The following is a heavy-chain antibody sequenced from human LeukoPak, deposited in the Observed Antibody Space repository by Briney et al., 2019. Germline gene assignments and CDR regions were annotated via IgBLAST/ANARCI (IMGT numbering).Heavy chain of an antibody. CDR3: ARAHVVWGLAFDI. V-gene: IGHV3-13*01. Sequence: PGGSLRLSCAASGFTFSGYDMHWVRQGPGQGLEWVAAISIGGDTYYPGSVKGRFTISRENAKNSFYLQMNSLRAGDTSIYYCARAHVVWGLAFDIWGQGTVVIVSS. CDR1: GFTFSGYD. D-gene: IGHD3-16*01. J-gene: IGHJ3*02. CDR2: ISIGGDT.